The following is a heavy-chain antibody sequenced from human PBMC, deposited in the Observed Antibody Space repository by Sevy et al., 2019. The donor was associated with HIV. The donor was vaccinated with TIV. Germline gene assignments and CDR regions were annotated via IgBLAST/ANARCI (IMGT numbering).Heavy chain of an antibody. CDR3: AGPILTYNNGWSYYDY. D-gene: IGHD3-10*01. Sequence: SETLSLTCTVSGASISSSGYYWGWIRQPPGKGLEWIATINYNGITFYNPSLKSRITISADTSRNQFSLDLKSVTAAYTVIYYCAGPILTYNNGWSYYDYWGQGTVVTVSS. V-gene: IGHV4-39*01. CDR1: GASISSSGYY. CDR2: INYNGIT. J-gene: IGHJ4*02.